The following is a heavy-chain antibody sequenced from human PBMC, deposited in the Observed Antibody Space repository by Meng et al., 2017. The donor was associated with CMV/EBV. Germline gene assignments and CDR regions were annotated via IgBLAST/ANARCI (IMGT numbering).Heavy chain of an antibody. CDR1: GGTVSSYT. V-gene: IGHV1-69*04. J-gene: IGHJ6*02. CDR3: ARDRVYSSTWLGSPETDYFHNGLDV. CDR2: IIPVVGIA. Sequence: SVKVSCKASGGTVSSYTISCVRQAPGQGLEWMGRIIPVVGIANYAQKFQGRVTITADKPRSTAYMELSSLRSDDTAVYYCARDRVYSSTWLGSPETDYFHNGLDVWGQGTAVTVSS. D-gene: IGHD6-13*01.